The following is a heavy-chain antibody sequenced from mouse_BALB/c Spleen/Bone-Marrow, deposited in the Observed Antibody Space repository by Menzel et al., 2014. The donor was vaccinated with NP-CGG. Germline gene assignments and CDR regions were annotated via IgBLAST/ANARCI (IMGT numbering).Heavy chain of an antibody. D-gene: IGHD2-4*01. J-gene: IGHJ2*01. V-gene: IGHV1S56*01. Sequence: QVQLQQPGPELVKPGASVRISCKASGYTFTSYYIHWAKQRPGQGLEWIGWIFPGNFYTKFNENFKGRATLTADKSSSTAYMHLSSLTSEDSAVYFCARDDYDYWGQGTTLTVSS. CDR3: ARDDYDY. CDR1: GYTFTSYY. CDR2: IFPGNFYT.